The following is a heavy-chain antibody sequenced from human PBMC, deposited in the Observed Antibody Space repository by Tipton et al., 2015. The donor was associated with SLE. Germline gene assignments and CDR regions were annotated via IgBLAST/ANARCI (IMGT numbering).Heavy chain of an antibody. CDR2: IYYSGST. CDR1: GGSISSYY. D-gene: IGHD1-26*01. Sequence: TLSLTCTVSGGSISSYYWSWIRQPPGKGLEWIGYIYYSGSTNYNPSLKSRATISVDTSKNQFSLKLSSVTAAATAVDYCARGGWELKDDYYMDVWGKGTTVTVSS. J-gene: IGHJ6*03. V-gene: IGHV4-59*01. CDR3: ARGGWELKDDYYMDV.